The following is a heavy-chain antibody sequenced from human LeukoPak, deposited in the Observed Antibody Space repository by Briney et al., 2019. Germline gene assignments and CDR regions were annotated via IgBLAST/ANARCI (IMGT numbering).Heavy chain of an antibody. CDR2: ISGSGGST. CDR3: AKMGPSVIHFPFDY. V-gene: IGHV3-23*01. CDR1: GVTFSSYA. J-gene: IGHJ4*02. D-gene: IGHD2-21*01. Sequence: PGGSLRLSCAASGVTFSSYAMSWVRQAPGKGLEWVSAISGSGGSTYYADSVKGRFTISRDNSKNTLYLQMNSLRPEDTPVYYCAKMGPSVIHFPFDYWGQGTLVTVSS.